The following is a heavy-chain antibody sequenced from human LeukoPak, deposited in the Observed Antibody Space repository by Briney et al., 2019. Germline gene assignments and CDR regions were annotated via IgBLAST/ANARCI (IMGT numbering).Heavy chain of an antibody. CDR3: ARHEGAVTPLFDY. D-gene: IGHD4-11*01. Sequence: SETLSLTCTVSGYSISSGYYWGWIRQPPGKGLEWIGSIYYSGSTYYNPSLKSRVTISVDTSKNQFSLKLSSVTAADTAVYYCARHEGAVTPLFDYWGQGTLVTVSS. V-gene: IGHV4-38-2*02. J-gene: IGHJ4*02. CDR2: IYYSGST. CDR1: GYSISSGYY.